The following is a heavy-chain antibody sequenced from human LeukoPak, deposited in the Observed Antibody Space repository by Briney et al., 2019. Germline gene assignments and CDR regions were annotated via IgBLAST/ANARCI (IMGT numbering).Heavy chain of an antibody. J-gene: IGHJ6*03. CDR3: VRGARYYGSGTVGNYDYYMDV. Sequence: PSETLSLTCAVYGGSFSGYYWSWIRQPPGKGLEWIGEINHSGSTNYNPSLKSRVTISVDTSKNQFSLKLSSVTAADTAVYYCVRGARYYGSGTVGNYDYYMDVWGKGTTVTVSS. V-gene: IGHV4-34*01. D-gene: IGHD3-10*01. CDR2: INHSGST. CDR1: GGSFSGYY.